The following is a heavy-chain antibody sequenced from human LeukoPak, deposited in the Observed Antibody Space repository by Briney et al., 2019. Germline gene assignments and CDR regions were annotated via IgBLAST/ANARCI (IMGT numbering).Heavy chain of an antibody. J-gene: IGHJ4*02. D-gene: IGHD1-1*01. CDR3: ARDPPPPLDGTGTAQPPPDDY. Sequence: ASVTVSCKASGYTFTSYGISWVRQAPGQGLEWMGWISAYNGNTNYAQKFQGRVTITTDESTSTAYMELSSLRSEDTAVYYCARDPPPPLDGTGTAQPPPDDYWGQGTLVTVSS. V-gene: IGHV1-18*01. CDR1: GYTFTSYG. CDR2: ISAYNGNT.